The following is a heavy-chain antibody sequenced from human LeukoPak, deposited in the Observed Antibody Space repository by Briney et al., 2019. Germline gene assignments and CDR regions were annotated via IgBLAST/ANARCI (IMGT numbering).Heavy chain of an antibody. D-gene: IGHD3-22*01. Sequence: GGSLRLSCAASGFTLSSYSMNWVGKAPGKGLEWVSSISSSSSYIYYADSVKGRFTISRDNAKNSLYLQMNSLRAEDTAVYYCARDQDSSGALDYWGQGTLVTVSS. CDR2: ISSSSSYI. CDR3: ARDQDSSGALDY. CDR1: GFTLSSYS. J-gene: IGHJ4*02. V-gene: IGHV3-21*01.